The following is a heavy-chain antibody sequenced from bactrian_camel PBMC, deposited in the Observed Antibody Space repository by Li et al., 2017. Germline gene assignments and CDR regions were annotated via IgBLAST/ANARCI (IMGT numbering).Heavy chain of an antibody. D-gene: IGHD2*01. J-gene: IGHJ4*01. CDR2: INSGGGST. CDR3: ANSLSIWRPHYNY. Sequence: DVQLVESGGGLVQPGGSLRLSCAASGFTFSSYAMSRVRQAPGKGLEWVSSINSGGGSTYYTDSVKGRFTISRDSAKNMLYLQLNSLKTEDTAMYYCANSLSIWRPHYNYWGQGTQVTVS. V-gene: IGHV3S40*01. CDR1: GFTFSSYA.